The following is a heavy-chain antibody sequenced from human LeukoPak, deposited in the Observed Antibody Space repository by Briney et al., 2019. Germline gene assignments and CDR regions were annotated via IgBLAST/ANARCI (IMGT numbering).Heavy chain of an antibody. Sequence: VASVKVSCKASGYTFTGYYMHWVRQAPGQRLEWMGWINPNTGGTNYAQRFQGRVTMTRDTTISTAYMELSRLTSDDTAVYYCASYPRYSSSPPFDYWGQGTLVTVSS. CDR1: GYTFTGYY. V-gene: IGHV1-2*02. D-gene: IGHD6-6*01. CDR2: INPNTGGT. CDR3: ASYPRYSSSPPFDY. J-gene: IGHJ4*02.